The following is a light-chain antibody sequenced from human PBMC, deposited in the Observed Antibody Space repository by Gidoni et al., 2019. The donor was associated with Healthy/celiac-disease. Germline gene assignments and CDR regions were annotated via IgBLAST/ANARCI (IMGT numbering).Light chain of an antibody. V-gene: IGLV3-1*01. CDR1: KLGDKY. CDR3: QAWDSSTDVV. CDR2: QDS. Sequence: SYELTQPPSVSVSPGQTASIPCSGDKLGDKYACWYQQKPGQSPVLVSYQDSKRPSGIPERFSGSNSGNTATLTISGTQAMDEADYYCQAWDSSTDVVFGGGTKLTVL. J-gene: IGLJ2*01.